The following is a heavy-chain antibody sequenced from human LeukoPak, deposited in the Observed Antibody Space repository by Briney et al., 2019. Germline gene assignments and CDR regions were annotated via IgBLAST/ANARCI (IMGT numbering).Heavy chain of an antibody. CDR1: GYSFTSYW. CDR3: ARHRAYQLLSRYAFDI. J-gene: IGHJ3*02. V-gene: IGHV5-51*01. CDR2: IYPGDSDT. Sequence: GESLKISCKGSGYSFTSYWIGWVRQMPGKGLEWMGIIYPGDSDTRYSPSFQGQVTISADKSVSTAYLQWSSLKASDTAMYYCARHRAYQLLSRYAFDIWGQGTMVTVSS. D-gene: IGHD2-2*01.